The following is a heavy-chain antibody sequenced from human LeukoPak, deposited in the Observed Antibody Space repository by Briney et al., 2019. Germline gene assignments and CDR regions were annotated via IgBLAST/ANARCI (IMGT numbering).Heavy chain of an antibody. CDR1: GVSMSSYY. J-gene: IGHJ3*02. Sequence: NSSETLSLTCTVSGVSMSSYYWRWLRQPTGKGLEGLGYIYYRVSTNYQPSLKSRVTISVDPSKTQFALKVSSVPAADTAVYYCARHAPQDYVWGSMNAFDIWGRETIVSVSS. CDR3: ARHAPQDYVWGSMNAFDI. V-gene: IGHV4-59*08. D-gene: IGHD3-16*01. CDR2: IYYRVST.